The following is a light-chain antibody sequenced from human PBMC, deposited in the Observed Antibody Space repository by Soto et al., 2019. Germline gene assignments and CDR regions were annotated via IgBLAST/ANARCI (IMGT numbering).Light chain of an antibody. CDR2: DAS. J-gene: IGKJ1*01. V-gene: IGKV1-5*01. CDR1: QSISSW. CDR3: QQYNSYSWT. Sequence: DIPLTQSPSTLSASGGDRVTITCGASQSISSWLAWYQQKPGKAPKLPIYDASSLESGVPSRFSGSGSGTEFTLTISSLQPDDFATYYCQQYNSYSWTFGQGTKVDNK.